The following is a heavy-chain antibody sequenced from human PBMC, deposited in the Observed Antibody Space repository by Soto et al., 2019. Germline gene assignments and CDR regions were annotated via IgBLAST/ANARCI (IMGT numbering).Heavy chain of an antibody. J-gene: IGHJ4*02. CDR2: INPSGGST. CDR1: GYTFTSYY. D-gene: IGHD6-13*01. V-gene: IGHV1-46*01. Sequence: GASVKVSCKASGYTFTSYYMHWVRQAPGQGLEWMGIINPSGGSTSYAQKFQGRVTMTRDTSTSTVYMELSSLRSEDTAVYYCARGKAAAGTRPSLYYFDYWGQGTLVTVSS. CDR3: ARGKAAAGTRPSLYYFDY.